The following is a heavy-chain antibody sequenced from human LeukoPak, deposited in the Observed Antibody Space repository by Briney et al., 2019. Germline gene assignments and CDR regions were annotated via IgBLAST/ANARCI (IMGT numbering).Heavy chain of an antibody. D-gene: IGHD4-17*01. J-gene: IGHJ4*02. CDR3: ARDGIDFDYGDYGRLFY. CDR1: GYTFTSYG. CDR2: ISAYNGNT. Sequence: ASVKVSCKASGYTFTSYGISWVRQAPGQGLEWMGWISAYNGNTNYVQKLQGRVTMTTDTSTSTAYMELRSLRSDDTAVYYCARDGIDFDYGDYGRLFYWGQGTLVTVSS. V-gene: IGHV1-18*01.